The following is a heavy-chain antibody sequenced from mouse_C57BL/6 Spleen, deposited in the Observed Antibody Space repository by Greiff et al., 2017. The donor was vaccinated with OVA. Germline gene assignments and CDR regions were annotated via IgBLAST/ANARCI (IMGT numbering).Heavy chain of an antibody. J-gene: IGHJ2*01. CDR3: ARDGYYFDY. Sequence: EVMLVESGGGLVQPGGSLSLSCAASGFTFTDYYMSWVRQPPGKALEWLGFIRNKANGYTTEYSAAVKGRFTISRDNSTSILYLQMNAQGAEDSATYYCARDGYYFDYWGQGTTLTVSS. CDR1: GFTFTDYY. V-gene: IGHV7-3*01. CDR2: IRNKANGYTT.